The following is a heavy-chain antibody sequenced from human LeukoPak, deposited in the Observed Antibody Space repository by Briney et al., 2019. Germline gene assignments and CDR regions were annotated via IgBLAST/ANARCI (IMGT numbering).Heavy chain of an antibody. CDR3: ANGGYCSSTSCYPNWFDP. V-gene: IGHV4-59*01. Sequence: PSGTLSLTCTVSGGSISSYYWSWIRQPPGKGLEWIGYIYYSGSTNYNPSLKSRVTISVDTSKNQFSLKLRSVTAADTAVYYCANGGYCSSTSCYPNWFDPWGQGTLVTVSS. D-gene: IGHD2-2*01. CDR2: IYYSGST. J-gene: IGHJ5*02. CDR1: GGSISSYY.